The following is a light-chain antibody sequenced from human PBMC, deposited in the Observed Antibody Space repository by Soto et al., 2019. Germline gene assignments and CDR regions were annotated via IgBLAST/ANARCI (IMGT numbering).Light chain of an antibody. CDR2: KAS. CDR1: QRINSW. CDR3: QQYNSYPIT. V-gene: IGKV1-5*03. J-gene: IGKJ5*01. Sequence: DIQMTPSPFTLSASVGDRVTITCRASQRINSWLAWYQQKPGKAPKLLIYKASSLESGVPSRFSGSGSGTEFTLTISSLQPDDFATYYCQQYNSYPITFGQGTRLEIK.